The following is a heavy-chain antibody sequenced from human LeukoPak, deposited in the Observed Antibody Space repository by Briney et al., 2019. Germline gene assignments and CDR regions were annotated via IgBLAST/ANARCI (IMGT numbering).Heavy chain of an antibody. CDR2: IIPIFGTA. D-gene: IGHD6-13*01. CDR3: ATETGIAAAGPTRGFFDY. J-gene: IGHJ4*02. CDR1: GGTFSSYA. Sequence: ASVKVSCKASGGTFSSYAISWVRQAPGQGLEWMGGIIPIFGTANYAQKFQGRVTITADESTSTAYMELSSLRSEDTAVYYCATETGIAAAGPTRGFFDYWGQGTLVTVSS. V-gene: IGHV1-69*13.